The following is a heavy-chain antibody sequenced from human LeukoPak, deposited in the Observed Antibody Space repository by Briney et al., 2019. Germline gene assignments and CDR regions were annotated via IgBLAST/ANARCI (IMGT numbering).Heavy chain of an antibody. CDR2: IYTSGST. V-gene: IGHV4-4*07. D-gene: IGHD2-2*01. CDR1: GGSISSYY. CDR3: ARGPIVVVPAALGFAFHI. Sequence: PETLSLTCTVSGGSISSYYWSWIRQPAGKGLEWIGRIYTSGSTNYNPSLKSRVTMSVDTSKNQFSLKLSSVTAADTAVYYCARGPIVVVPAALGFAFHIWGQGTMVTVSS. J-gene: IGHJ3*02.